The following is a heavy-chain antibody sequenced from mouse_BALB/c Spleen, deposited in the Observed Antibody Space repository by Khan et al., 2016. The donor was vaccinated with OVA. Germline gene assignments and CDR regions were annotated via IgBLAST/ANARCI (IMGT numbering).Heavy chain of an antibody. CDR3: AREGEVRYAMDY. CDR2: IYPGPGST. Sequence: VQLQQSGAELVRPGASVKLSCKTSGYIFTSYWIHWVKQRSAQGLEWIARIYPGPGSTYYNEKFKGKATLTADKSSSTAYLPLSSRKSEDSAVYFCAREGEVRYAMDYWGQGTSVTGSS. J-gene: IGHJ4*01. V-gene: IGHV1S132*01. D-gene: IGHD2-14*01. CDR1: GYIFTSYW.